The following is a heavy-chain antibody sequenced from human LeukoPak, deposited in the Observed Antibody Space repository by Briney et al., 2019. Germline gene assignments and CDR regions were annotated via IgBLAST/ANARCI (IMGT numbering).Heavy chain of an antibody. CDR2: ISYDGSNK. V-gene: IGHV3-30-3*01. CDR3: ARDSVVPAAQYYFDY. Sequence: GGSLRLSCAASGFTFSSYAMHWVRQAPGKGLEWVAVISYDGSNKYYADSVKGRFTISRDNSKNTLYLQMNSLRAEDTAVYYCARDSVVPAAQYYFDYWGQGTLVTVSS. CDR1: GFTFSSYA. D-gene: IGHD2-2*01. J-gene: IGHJ4*02.